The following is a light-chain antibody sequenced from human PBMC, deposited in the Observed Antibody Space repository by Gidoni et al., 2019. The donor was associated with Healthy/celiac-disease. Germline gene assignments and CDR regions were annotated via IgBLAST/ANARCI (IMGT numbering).Light chain of an antibody. V-gene: IGLV2-23*01. Sequence: QPALPQPATVSASPGPSITITCTGTSSDVGSYNLYSWYQQHPGKAPTTKIYEGSKRPSGVSNRFSGSKSGNTASLTISGLQAEDEADYYCCSYAGSSTAFGGGTKLTVL. CDR2: EGS. J-gene: IGLJ2*01. CDR3: CSYAGSSTA. CDR1: SSDVGSYNL.